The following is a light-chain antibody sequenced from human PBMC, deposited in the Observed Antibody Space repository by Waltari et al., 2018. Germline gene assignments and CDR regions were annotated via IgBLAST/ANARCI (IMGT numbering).Light chain of an antibody. Sequence: DIVMTQSPDSLPVSLGERATIHCKSSQCVVDSSNNKKYLSWYQQKPGQPPKLLIYRASTRDTGVPDRFSGSGSGTDFTLTISSLQAEDVAVYYCQQYYSTPLTFGGGTKVEIK. J-gene: IGKJ4*01. CDR3: QQYYSTPLT. CDR2: RAS. CDR1: QCVVDSSNNKKY. V-gene: IGKV4-1*01.